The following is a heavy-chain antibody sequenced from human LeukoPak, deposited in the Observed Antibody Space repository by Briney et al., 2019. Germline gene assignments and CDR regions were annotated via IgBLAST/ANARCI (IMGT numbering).Heavy chain of an antibody. CDR1: GYTFTGYY. CDR3: ARAVVVTAIRYWFDP. V-gene: IGHV1-2*02. Sequence: ASVTVSCKASGYTFTGYYMHWVRQAPGQGLEWMGWINPNSGGTNYAQKFQGRVTMTRDTSISTAYMELSRLRSDDTAVYYCARAVVVTAIRYWFDPWGQGTLVTVSS. CDR2: INPNSGGT. D-gene: IGHD2-21*02. J-gene: IGHJ5*02.